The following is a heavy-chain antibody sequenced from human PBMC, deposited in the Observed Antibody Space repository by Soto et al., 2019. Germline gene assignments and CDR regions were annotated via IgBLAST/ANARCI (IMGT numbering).Heavy chain of an antibody. V-gene: IGHV4-59*01. CDR2: MDYSGT. Sequence: QVHLQESGPGLVKPSETLSLTCTVSGASISNYYWSWVRQPPGKGLEWIGYMDYSGTKNNPSLKSRVTLSMDTSKNQFSLKLSSVTAADTAVYYCARDKPGSPVFDRAFDIWGQGTMVTVSS. J-gene: IGHJ3*02. CDR3: ARDKPGSPVFDRAFDI. CDR1: GASISNYY. D-gene: IGHD1-26*01.